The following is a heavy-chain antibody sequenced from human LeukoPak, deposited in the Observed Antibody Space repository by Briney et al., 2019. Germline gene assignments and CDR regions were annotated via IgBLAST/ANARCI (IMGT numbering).Heavy chain of an antibody. D-gene: IGHD2-2*02. CDR3: ARGRGYCSSTSCYTWGYYYYGMDV. V-gene: IGHV4-34*01. Sequence: SETLSLTCAVYGGSFSGYYWSWIRQPPVKGLEWIGEINHSGSTNYNPSLKSRVTISVDTSKNQFSLKLSSVTAADTAVYYCARGRGYCSSTSCYTWGYYYYGMDVWGQGTTVTVSS. CDR2: INHSGST. CDR1: GGSFSGYY. J-gene: IGHJ6*02.